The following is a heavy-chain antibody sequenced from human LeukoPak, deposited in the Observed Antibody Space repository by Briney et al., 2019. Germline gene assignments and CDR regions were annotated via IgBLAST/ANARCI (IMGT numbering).Heavy chain of an antibody. D-gene: IGHD3-10*01. CDR3: ARGQDVSWFGELLFY. CDR2: INSDESST. Sequence: PGGSLRLSCAASGFSFSNYWMHWVRQAPGKGLVWVSRINSDESSTRYADSVKGRFTISRDNAKNTLYLQMNCLRAEDTAVYYCARGQDVSWFGELLFYWGQGTLVTVSS. CDR1: GFSFSNYW. V-gene: IGHV3-74*01. J-gene: IGHJ4*02.